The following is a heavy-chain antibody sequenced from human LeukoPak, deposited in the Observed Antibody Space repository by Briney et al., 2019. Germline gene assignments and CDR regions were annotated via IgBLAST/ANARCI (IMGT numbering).Heavy chain of an antibody. J-gene: IGHJ4*02. V-gene: IGHV3-23*01. CDR2: ISGGGTTT. D-gene: IGHD6-19*01. CDR1: GFTFSSYA. CDR3: AKGDRSSGWR. Sequence: GRSLRLSCAGSGFTFSSYAMSWVRQAPGKGLEWVSSISGGGTTTYYADSVEGRFTISRDNSKNTLYLQMDSLRVEDTAEYYCAKGDRSSGWRWGQGTLVTVSS.